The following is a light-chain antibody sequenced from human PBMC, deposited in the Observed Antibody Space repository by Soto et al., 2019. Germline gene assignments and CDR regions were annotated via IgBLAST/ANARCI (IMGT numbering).Light chain of an antibody. J-gene: IGKJ4*01. CDR3: QQSYSPRRLT. V-gene: IGKV1-12*01. Sequence: DNQLTQSPSSISASVGDRVTITCRASQAVNSWLAWFQQKPGMAPKLVIYDVSSLQSGVPSRFSGSGSGTEFTLTISSLQPEDFATYYCQQSYSPRRLTFGGGTKVDI. CDR1: QAVNSW. CDR2: DVS.